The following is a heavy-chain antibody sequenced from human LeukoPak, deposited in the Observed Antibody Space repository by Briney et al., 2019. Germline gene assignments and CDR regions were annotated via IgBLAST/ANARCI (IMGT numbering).Heavy chain of an antibody. D-gene: IGHD3-9*01. V-gene: IGHV3-21*01. CDR2: ISSSSSYI. J-gene: IGHJ5*02. CDR1: GFTFSTDS. CDR3: ARDNWVLRYFQNWFDP. Sequence: GGSLRLSCAASGFTFSTDSMNWVRQAPGKGLEWVSFISSSSSYIYYADSVKGRFTISRDNAKNSLYLQMNSLRAEDTAVYYCARDNWVLRYFQNWFDPWGQGTLVTVSS.